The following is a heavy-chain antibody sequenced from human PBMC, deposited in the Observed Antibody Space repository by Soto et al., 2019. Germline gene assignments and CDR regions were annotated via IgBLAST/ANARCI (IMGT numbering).Heavy chain of an antibody. CDR1: GGSIRSSTYY. J-gene: IGHJ3*02. V-gene: IGHV4-39*01. Sequence: SETLSLTCTFSGGSIRSSTYYWGWIRQPPGKGLEWIGSIYYSGSTHYNPSLKSRVTMSVDTSTNQFSLKLNSVTAADTAVYYCARYCSGGSCFDNAFDIWGQGTMVT. CDR2: IYYSGST. D-gene: IGHD2-15*01. CDR3: ARYCSGGSCFDNAFDI.